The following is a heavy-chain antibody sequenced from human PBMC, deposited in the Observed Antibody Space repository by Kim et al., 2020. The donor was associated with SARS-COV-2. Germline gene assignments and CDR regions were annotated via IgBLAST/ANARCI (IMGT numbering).Heavy chain of an antibody. J-gene: IGHJ4*02. Sequence: YADSGKGRFTISRDNSKNSLYLQMNSLRTEDTALYYCAKSSLGSNHHFDYWGQGTLVTVSS. D-gene: IGHD3-10*01. CDR3: AKSSLGSNHHFDY. V-gene: IGHV3-43*01.